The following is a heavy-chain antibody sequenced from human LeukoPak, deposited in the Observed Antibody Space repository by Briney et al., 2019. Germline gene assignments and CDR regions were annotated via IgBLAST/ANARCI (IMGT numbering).Heavy chain of an antibody. CDR3: AREGDYYDRGAFDI. Sequence: SETLSLTCTVSGGSISGYYWSWIRQPPGKGLEWIGYIYYSGSTNYNPSLKSRVTISVDTSKNQFSLKLSSVTAADTAVYYCAREGDYYDRGAFDIRGQGTMVTVSS. D-gene: IGHD3-22*01. CDR2: IYYSGST. CDR1: GGSISGYY. J-gene: IGHJ3*02. V-gene: IGHV4-59*12.